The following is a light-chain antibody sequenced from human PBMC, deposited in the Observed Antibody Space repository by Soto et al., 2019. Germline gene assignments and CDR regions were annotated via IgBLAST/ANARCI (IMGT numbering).Light chain of an antibody. Sequence: DIQMTQSPSSRSASEGDRWTSICRSSQSISIWLAGYHQKPGKSPKHLISYASSLQSGVQSRFSGSGSRTEFTLNLSRMQPDDFATYYCQQYNTYSRTFGQGTKVDIK. V-gene: IGKV1-5*02. CDR1: QSISIW. J-gene: IGKJ1*01. CDR3: QQYNTYSRT. CDR2: YAS.